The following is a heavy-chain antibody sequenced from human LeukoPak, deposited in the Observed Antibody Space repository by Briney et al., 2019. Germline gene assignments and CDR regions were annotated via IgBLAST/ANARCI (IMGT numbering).Heavy chain of an antibody. CDR3: ARGGYDFWIFDY. Sequence: GGTLRLSCAASGFTFSSYGMSWVRQAPGKGLEWVATISSHGDATHYADSVKGRFTISRDNSKNTLYLQMNSLKSEDTAVYSCARGGYDFWIFDYWGQGTLVTVSS. D-gene: IGHD3-3*01. CDR2: ISSHGDAT. J-gene: IGHJ4*02. V-gene: IGHV3-23*01. CDR1: GFTFSSYG.